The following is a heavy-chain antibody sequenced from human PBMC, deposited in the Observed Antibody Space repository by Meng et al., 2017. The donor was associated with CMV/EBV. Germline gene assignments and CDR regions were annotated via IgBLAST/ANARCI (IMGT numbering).Heavy chain of an antibody. CDR2: ISSSSSYI. D-gene: IGHD6-6*01. J-gene: IGHJ4*02. CDR1: GFTFSSYE. CDR3: ARSPRSSAPDFDY. V-gene: IGHV3-21*01. Sequence: GESLKISCAASGFTFSSYEMNWVRQAPGKGLEWVSSISSSSSYIYYADSVKGRFTISRDNAKNSLYLQMNSLRAEDTAVYYCARSPRSSAPDFDYWGQGTLVTVSS.